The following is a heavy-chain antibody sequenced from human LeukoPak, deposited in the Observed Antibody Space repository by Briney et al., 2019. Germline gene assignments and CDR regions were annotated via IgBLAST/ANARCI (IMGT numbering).Heavy chain of an antibody. D-gene: IGHD6-25*01. J-gene: IGHJ6*02. Sequence: PGGSLRLSCAASGFTFSSYGMHWVRQAPGKGLEWVAVISYDGSNKYYADSVKGRFTISRDNSKNTLYLQMNSLRAEDTAVYYCAKDRGQGGMDVWGQGTTVTVSS. CDR1: GFTFSSYG. V-gene: IGHV3-30*18. CDR3: AKDRGQGGMDV. CDR2: ISYDGSNK.